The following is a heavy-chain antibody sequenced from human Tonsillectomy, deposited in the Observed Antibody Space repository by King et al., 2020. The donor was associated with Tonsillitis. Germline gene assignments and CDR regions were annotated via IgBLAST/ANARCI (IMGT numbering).Heavy chain of an antibody. V-gene: IGHV4-34*01. D-gene: IGHD6-13*01. CDR3: ARGSYSSPSLYFDS. Sequence: VQLQQWGAGLLKPSETLSLTCAVYGGSFSAYYWSWIRXPPGKGLEWXXXXXXXGSXXYXPTLKXGVTVSVDTXKNQFSLKLRFVTAADTAVYYCARGSYSSPSLYFDSWGQGILVTVSS. J-gene: IGHJ4*02. CDR2: XXXXGSX. CDR1: GGSFSAYY.